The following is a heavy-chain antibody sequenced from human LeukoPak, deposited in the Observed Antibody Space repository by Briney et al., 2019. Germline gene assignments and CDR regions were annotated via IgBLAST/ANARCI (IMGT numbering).Heavy chain of an antibody. CDR2: IYIGGST. V-gene: IGHV3-53*01. J-gene: IGHJ4*02. D-gene: IGHD2-21*02. CDR1: GFTVSSNY. CDR3: AKGPPLLVVTALDY. Sequence: GGSLRLSCAASGFTVSSNYMSWVRQAPGKGLEWVSVIYIGGSTYYADSVKGRFTISRDNSKNTLSLQMNSLRAEDTALYFCAKGPPLLVVTALDYWGQGTLVTVSS.